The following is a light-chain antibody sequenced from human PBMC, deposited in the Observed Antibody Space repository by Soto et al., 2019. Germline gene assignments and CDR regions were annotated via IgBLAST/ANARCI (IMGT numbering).Light chain of an antibody. Sequence: EIVLTQSPGTLSLSPGERATLSCRASQSVSNNYLAWYQQKPGQAPRLLMYGTSNRPTGIPDNFSGSGSGTDFTLTISRLEPEDFAVYYCQQYGSSPLTFGQGTKLEIK. CDR1: QSVSNNY. CDR2: GTS. CDR3: QQYGSSPLT. V-gene: IGKV3-20*01. J-gene: IGKJ2*01.